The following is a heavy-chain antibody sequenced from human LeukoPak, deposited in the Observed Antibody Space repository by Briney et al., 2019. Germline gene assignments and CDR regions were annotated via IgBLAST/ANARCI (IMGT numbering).Heavy chain of an antibody. D-gene: IGHD2-8*02. J-gene: IGHJ6*03. CDR3: ARRRGQSSGPSYYYFYMDV. CDR1: GGSLSPYY. Sequence: SETLSLTCTVSGGSLSPYYWSWIRQPPGKGLEWLAYIYLSGSTSYNPSLKSRVTISLDASKNQISLNLSSVTAADTAVYFCARRRGQSSGPSYYYFYMDVWGKGTTVTVSS. V-gene: IGHV4-4*08. CDR2: IYLSGST.